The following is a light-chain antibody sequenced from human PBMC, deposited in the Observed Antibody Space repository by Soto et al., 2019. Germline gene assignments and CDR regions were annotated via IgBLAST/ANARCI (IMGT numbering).Light chain of an antibody. CDR3: QQLNSHPRT. V-gene: IGKV1-9*01. CDR2: GAS. CDR1: PAIFNY. Sequence: DILLTHSPIFLSASVGDRVTISCRARPAIFNYLAWYQQKPGQAPNLLIFGASTLQSGVPSRFSGSGSGTEFTLTISSLQPEDLATYYCQQLNSHPRTFGQGTKLEIK. J-gene: IGKJ2*01.